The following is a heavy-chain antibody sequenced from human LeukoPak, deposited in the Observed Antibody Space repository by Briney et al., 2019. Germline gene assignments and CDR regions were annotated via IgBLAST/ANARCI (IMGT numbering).Heavy chain of an antibody. CDR1: GGSISSYY. CDR2: IYTSGST. CDR3: ARGYSFLEVGPSDAFDI. J-gene: IGHJ3*02. V-gene: IGHV4-4*07. Sequence: SETLSLTCTVSGGSISSYYWSWIRQPAGKGLEWIGRIYTSGSTNYNPSLKTRVTMSVDTSKNQFSLKLSSVTAADTAVYCCARGYSFLEVGPSDAFDIWGQGTMVTVSS. D-gene: IGHD3-3*01.